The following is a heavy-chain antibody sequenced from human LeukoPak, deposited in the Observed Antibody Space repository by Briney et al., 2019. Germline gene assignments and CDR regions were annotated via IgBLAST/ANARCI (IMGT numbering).Heavy chain of an antibody. Sequence: GGSLRLSCAASGFTLSVSVMNWVRQAPGKGLEWVSGISSSGGSTYYADSVKGRFTISRDNSKNTLYLQMNSLRAEDTAVYYCAKSPITMVRGGEVQHWGQGTLVTVSS. CDR3: AKSPITMVRGGEVQH. J-gene: IGHJ1*01. CDR2: ISSSGGST. D-gene: IGHD3-10*01. CDR1: GFTLSVSV. V-gene: IGHV3-23*01.